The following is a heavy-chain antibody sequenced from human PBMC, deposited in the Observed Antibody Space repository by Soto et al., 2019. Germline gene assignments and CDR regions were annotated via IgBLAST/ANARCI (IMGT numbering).Heavy chain of an antibody. CDR2: IYYSGST. V-gene: IGHV4-31*03. CDR3: ARDHPQSGNIDY. J-gene: IGHJ4*02. CDR1: GGSISSGGYY. D-gene: IGHD1-1*01. Sequence: PSETLSLTCTVSGGSISSGGYYWSWIRQHPGKGLEWIGYIYYSGSTYYNPSLKSRVTISVDTSKNQFSLKLSSVTAADTAVYYCARDHPQSGNIDYWGQGTLVTVS.